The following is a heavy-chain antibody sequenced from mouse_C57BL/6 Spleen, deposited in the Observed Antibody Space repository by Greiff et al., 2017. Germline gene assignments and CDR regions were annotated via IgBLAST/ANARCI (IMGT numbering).Heavy chain of an antibody. CDR3: ARAYDYDAWYFDV. D-gene: IGHD2-4*01. V-gene: IGHV1-7*01. CDR2: INPSSGYT. Sequence: VQGVESGAELAKPGASVKLSCKASGYTFTSYWMHWVKQRPGQGLEWIGYINPSSGYTKYNQKFKDKATLTADKSSSTAYMQLSSLTYEDSAVYYCARAYDYDAWYFDVWGTGTTVTVSS. J-gene: IGHJ1*03. CDR1: GYTFTSYW.